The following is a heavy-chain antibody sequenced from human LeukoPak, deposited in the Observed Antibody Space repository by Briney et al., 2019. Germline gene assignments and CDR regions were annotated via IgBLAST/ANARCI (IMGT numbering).Heavy chain of an antibody. D-gene: IGHD1-14*01. CDR2: INQDGTET. J-gene: IGHJ4*02. Sequence: GGSLRLSCAASGFIFGDHLMGWVRRAPGKGREWVANINQDGTETLYMDSVRGRFTISRDNAKNSLSLQMNTLRVEDTAVYYCARVPGRAPDYWGQGTLVTVSS. CDR1: GFIFGDHL. V-gene: IGHV3-7*01. CDR3: ARVPGRAPDY.